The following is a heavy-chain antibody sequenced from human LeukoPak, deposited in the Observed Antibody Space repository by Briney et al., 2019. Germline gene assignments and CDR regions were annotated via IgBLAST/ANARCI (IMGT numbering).Heavy chain of an antibody. CDR1: GFTFSNYN. Sequence: GGSLRLSCAASGFTFSNYNMNWVRQAPGKGLEWVSYISSSSSTIYYADSVEGRFTISRDNAKNSLYLQMNSLRAEDTAVYYWARDRGGADDFWSGYYTGYFDYWGQGTLVTVSS. D-gene: IGHD3-3*01. CDR2: ISSSSSTI. V-gene: IGHV3-48*01. CDR3: ARDRGGADDFWSGYYTGYFDY. J-gene: IGHJ4*02.